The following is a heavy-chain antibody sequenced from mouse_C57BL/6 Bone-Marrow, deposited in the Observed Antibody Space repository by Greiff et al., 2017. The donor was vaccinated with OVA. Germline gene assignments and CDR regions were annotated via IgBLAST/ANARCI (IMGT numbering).Heavy chain of an antibody. CDR1: GYTFTSYW. CDR2: INPSNGGT. D-gene: IGHD1-1*01. V-gene: IGHV1-53*01. J-gene: IGHJ2*01. CDR3: ARPTYYGSSYYFDY. Sequence: QVQLQQPGTELVKPGASVKLSCKASGYTFTSYWMHWVKQRPGQGLEWIGNINPSNGGTNYNEKFQSKATLTVDKASSTAYMQLSSLTSEDAAVYYCARPTYYGSSYYFDYWGQGTTLTVSS.